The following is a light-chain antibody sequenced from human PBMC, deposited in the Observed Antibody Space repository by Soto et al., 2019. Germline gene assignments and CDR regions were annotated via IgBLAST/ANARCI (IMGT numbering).Light chain of an antibody. CDR1: QSISGR. V-gene: IGKV1-5*01. J-gene: IGKJ3*01. CDR3: LQYNAYPYP. Sequence: DIQMTQSPSTLSASVGDRVTITCRASQSISGRLAWYQQKPGKAPKRLIYVASTLESEVPPRFSGSGSVTEFTIPITSPQAAYFATCCCLQYNAYPYPFGPGAKVDIK. CDR2: VAS.